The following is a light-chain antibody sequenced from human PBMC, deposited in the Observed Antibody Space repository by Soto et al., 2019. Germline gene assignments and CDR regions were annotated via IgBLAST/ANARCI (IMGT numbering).Light chain of an antibody. CDR2: GAS. CDR1: QSVTNNY. J-gene: IGKJ2*01. V-gene: IGKV3-20*01. CDR3: QQYGISPLMYT. Sequence: EIVLMQSPGTLSLSPGERATLSCRASQSVTNNYLAWYKQKPGQAPRLLIYGASSRATGVPDRFSGSGSGTYFTLTITILELEDFAVYYCQQYGISPLMYTFDQGTKLGVK.